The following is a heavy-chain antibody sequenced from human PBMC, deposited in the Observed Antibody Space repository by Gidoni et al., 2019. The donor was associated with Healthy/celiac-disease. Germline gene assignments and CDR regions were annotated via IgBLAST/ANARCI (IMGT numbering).Heavy chain of an antibody. V-gene: IGHV3-23*01. D-gene: IGHD1-7*01. CDR1: GFTFSSYA. CDR2: ISGSGGST. CDR3: AKHGEGNYALPVRNLDY. Sequence: EVQLLESGGGLVQPGGSLRLSCAASGFTFSSYAMSWVRQAPGKGLEWVSAISGSGGSTYYADSVKGRFTISRDNSKNTLYLQMNSLRAEDTAVYYCAKHGEGNYALPVRNLDYWGQGTLVTVSS. J-gene: IGHJ4*02.